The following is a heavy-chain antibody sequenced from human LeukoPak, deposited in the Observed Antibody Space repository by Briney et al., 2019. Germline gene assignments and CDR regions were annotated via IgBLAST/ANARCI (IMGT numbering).Heavy chain of an antibody. D-gene: IGHD5/OR15-5a*01. Sequence: ASVKVSCKASGGTFSSYAISWVRQAPGQGLEWMGGIIPIFGTANYAQKFQGRVTITADESTSTAYMELSSLRSEDTAVYYCASTGIGSTRAYCFDYWGQGTLVTVSS. CDR1: GGTFSSYA. V-gene: IGHV1-69*13. CDR2: IIPIFGTA. J-gene: IGHJ4*02. CDR3: ASTGIGSTRAYCFDY.